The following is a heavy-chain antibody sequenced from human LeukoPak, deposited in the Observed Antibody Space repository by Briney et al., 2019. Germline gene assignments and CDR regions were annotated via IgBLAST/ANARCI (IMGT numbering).Heavy chain of an antibody. J-gene: IGHJ4*02. Sequence: SETLSLTCTVSGGSISSYYWSWIRQPPGKGLEWIGYIYYSGSTNYNPSLKSRVTISVDTSKNQFSLKLSSVTAADTAVYYCARDRVHSYGQYYFGYWGQGTLVTVSS. CDR1: GGSISSYY. CDR2: IYYSGST. CDR3: ARDRVHSYGQYYFGY. V-gene: IGHV4-59*01. D-gene: IGHD5-18*01.